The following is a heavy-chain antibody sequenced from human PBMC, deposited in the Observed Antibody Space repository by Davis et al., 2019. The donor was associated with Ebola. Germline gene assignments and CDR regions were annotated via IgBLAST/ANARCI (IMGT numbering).Heavy chain of an antibody. D-gene: IGHD2-15*01. V-gene: IGHV1-18*01. CDR2: ISAYNGNT. Sequence: ASVKVSCKASGYTFTSYGISWVRQAPGQGLEWMGWISAYNGNTNYAQKFQGWVTMTRDTSISTAYMELSRLRSDDTAVYYCARGDVVVAATIYYYYGMDVWGQGTTVIVSS. J-gene: IGHJ6*02. CDR3: ARGDVVVAATIYYYYGMDV. CDR1: GYTFTSYG.